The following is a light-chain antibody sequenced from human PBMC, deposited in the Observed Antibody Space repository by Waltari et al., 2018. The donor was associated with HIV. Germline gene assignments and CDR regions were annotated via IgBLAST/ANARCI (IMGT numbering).Light chain of an antibody. CDR3: QQTNLFPIT. Sequence: DIQLTQFPSTVSATVGDRVTITCRATEGIASWLAWYQQKPGKAPKLLIYGASTLQSGVPSRFSGSGSGTTFTLTITSQQPEDFATYFCQQTNLFPITFGQGTRL. J-gene: IGKJ5*01. CDR1: EGIASW. CDR2: GAS. V-gene: IGKV1D-12*01.